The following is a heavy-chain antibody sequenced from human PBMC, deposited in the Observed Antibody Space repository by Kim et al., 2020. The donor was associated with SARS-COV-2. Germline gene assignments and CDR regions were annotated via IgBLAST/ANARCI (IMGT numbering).Heavy chain of an antibody. V-gene: IGHV3-7*03. CDR1: GFAFNAYW. CDR3: ARDSTASGGMDL. CDR2: IKQDGSDK. Sequence: GGSLRLSCAASGFAFNAYWMDWVRQAPGKGLEWVGNIKQDGSDKYYGDSVRGRFTISRDNTENSVFLQMNSLKAEDTAVYYCARDSTASGGMDLWGQGTTVTVSS. J-gene: IGHJ6*02.